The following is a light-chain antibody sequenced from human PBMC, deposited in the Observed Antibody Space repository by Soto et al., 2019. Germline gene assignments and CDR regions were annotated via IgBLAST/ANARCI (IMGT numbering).Light chain of an antibody. V-gene: IGLV1-40*01. CDR1: SSNIGAGYD. Sequence: QSVLTQPPSVSGAPGQRVTISCTGSSSNIGAGYDVHWYQQLPGTAPKLLIYGNSNRPSGVPDRLSGSKSGTSASLAITGLQAEDEADYYCQSCDSSLSVILGTGTRSPS. CDR2: GNS. J-gene: IGLJ1*01. CDR3: QSCDSSLSVI.